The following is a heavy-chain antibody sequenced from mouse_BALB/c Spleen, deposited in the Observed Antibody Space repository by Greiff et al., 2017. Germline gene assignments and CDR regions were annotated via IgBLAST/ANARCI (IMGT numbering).Heavy chain of an antibody. Sequence: EVQLVESGPGLVKPSQSLSLTCTVTGYSITSDYAWYLIRQFPGNKLEWMGYISYSGSTSSNPSLKSRITITRDTSKNQFFLQLNSVTTADTATYYYASRPYMIRDMDYWGQGTSVTVSS. CDR3: ASRPYMIRDMDY. D-gene: IGHD2-4*01. CDR1: GYSITSDYA. V-gene: IGHV3-2*02. J-gene: IGHJ4*01. CDR2: ISYSGST.